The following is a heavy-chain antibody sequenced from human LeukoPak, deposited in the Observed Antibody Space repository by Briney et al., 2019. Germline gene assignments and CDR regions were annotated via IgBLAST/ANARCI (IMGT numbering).Heavy chain of an antibody. CDR2: IYPGDSDT. J-gene: IGHJ4*02. CDR3: ARLDINAYYFDY. V-gene: IGHV5-51*01. D-gene: IGHD3-16*01. Sequence: GESLKISCRGAGYSFTSYWIGWVRQMPGKGLEWMGIIYPGDSDTRYSPSFQGQVTISADKSTSTAHLQWSSLKASDTAMYYCARLDINAYYFDYWGQGTLVTVSS. CDR1: GYSFTSYW.